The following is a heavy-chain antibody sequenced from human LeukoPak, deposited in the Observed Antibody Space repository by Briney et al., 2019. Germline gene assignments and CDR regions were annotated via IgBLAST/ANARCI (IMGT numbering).Heavy chain of an antibody. CDR3: AREDAYCGGDCPLDY. V-gene: IGHV1-2*04. D-gene: IGHD2-21*02. CDR2: INPNSGGT. CDR1: GYTFTGYY. J-gene: IGHJ4*02. Sequence: ASVKVSCKASGYTFTGYYMHWVRQAPGQGLEWMGWINPNSGGTNYAQKFQGWVTMTRDTSISTAYMELSRLRSDDTAVYYCAREDAYCGGDCPLDYWGQGTLVTVSS.